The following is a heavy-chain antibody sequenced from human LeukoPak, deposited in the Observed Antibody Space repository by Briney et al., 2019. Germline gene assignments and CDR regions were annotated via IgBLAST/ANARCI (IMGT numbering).Heavy chain of an antibody. V-gene: IGHV3-48*04. CDR2: ISSSSSTI. CDR3: ARGLPYYYDSSGVFD. D-gene: IGHD3-22*01. J-gene: IGHJ4*02. CDR1: GFTFSSYS. Sequence: GGSLRLSCAASGFTFSSYSMNWVRQAPGKGPEWVSYISSSSSTIYYADSVKGRFAISRDNAKNSLYLQMNSLRAEDTAVYYCARGLPYYYDSSGVFDWGQGTLVTVSS.